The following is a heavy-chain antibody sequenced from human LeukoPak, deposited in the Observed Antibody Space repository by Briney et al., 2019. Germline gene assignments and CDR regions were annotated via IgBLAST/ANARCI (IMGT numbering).Heavy chain of an antibody. D-gene: IGHD1-26*01. J-gene: IGHJ4*02. Sequence: PGGSLRLSCAAPGFTLSSYAMNWVRQAPGKGLEWVSGISGSGSAYYADSVKGRFSISRDKSKNTVYLQMDSLRAEDTAVYYCAKRGAEVGASVAPGDYWGQGTLLTVSS. CDR3: AKRGAEVGASVAPGDY. CDR2: ISGSGSA. V-gene: IGHV3-23*01. CDR1: GFTLSSYA.